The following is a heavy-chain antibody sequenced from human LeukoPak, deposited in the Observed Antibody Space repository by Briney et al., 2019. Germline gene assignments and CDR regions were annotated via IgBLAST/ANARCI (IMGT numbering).Heavy chain of an antibody. Sequence: SETLSLTCTVSGGSISSINHHWGWVRQSPGKDLEWTGSIYNGRTTFSNPSLNRRVTISIVTSKNQFSLQLNSVTAADTAVYYCVRHDGRSGGTMGAFDSWGQGSLVTVSS. CDR2: IYNGRTT. D-gene: IGHD4-23*01. J-gene: IGHJ5*01. CDR3: VRHDGRSGGTMGAFDS. CDR1: GGSISSINHH. V-gene: IGHV4-39*01.